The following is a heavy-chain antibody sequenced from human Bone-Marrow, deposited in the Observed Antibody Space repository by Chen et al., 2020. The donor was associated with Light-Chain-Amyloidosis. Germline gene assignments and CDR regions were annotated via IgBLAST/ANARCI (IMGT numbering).Heavy chain of an antibody. D-gene: IGHD5-12*01. CDR1: GYTFPNYW. Sequence: VQLEQSGPEVKKPGESLKISCRASGYTFPNYWIGWVRQMPGKGLEWMGVIYPDDSDARYSPSFEGKVTISADKSITTAYLQWRSLKASDTAMYYCARRRDGYNFDYWGQGTLVTVSS. J-gene: IGHJ4*02. CDR2: IYPDDSDA. V-gene: IGHV5-51*01. CDR3: ARRRDGYNFDY.